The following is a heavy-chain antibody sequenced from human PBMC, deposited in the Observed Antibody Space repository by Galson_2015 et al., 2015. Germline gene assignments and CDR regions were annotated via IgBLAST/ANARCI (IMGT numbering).Heavy chain of an antibody. D-gene: IGHD6-19*01. CDR1: GFTFSSYG. J-gene: IGHJ4*02. Sequence: SLRPSCAASGFTFSSYGMHWVRQAPGKGLEWVAVIWSDGGNKYYADSVKGRFTISRDNSKNTLYLEMNSLRAEDTVVYYCARDQYSSCWYSGFDYWGQGTLVTVSS. CDR3: ARDQYSSCWYSGFDY. CDR2: IWSDGGNK. V-gene: IGHV3-33*01.